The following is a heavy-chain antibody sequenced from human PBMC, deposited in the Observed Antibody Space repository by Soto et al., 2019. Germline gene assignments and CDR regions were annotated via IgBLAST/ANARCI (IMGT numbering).Heavy chain of an antibody. CDR1: GFIFSSYA. CDR2: VSVSGGSTYST. J-gene: IGHJ4*02. Sequence: EVQLLDSGGDLVQPGGSLRLYCAASGFIFSSYAMSWVRQAPGKGLEWVASVSVSGGSTYSTYYADSVRGRLTISRDDSRNTMYLQMSSLRAEDTAIYYCAKNYYFDSWGQGTLVTVSS. V-gene: IGHV3-23*01. CDR3: AKNYYFDS.